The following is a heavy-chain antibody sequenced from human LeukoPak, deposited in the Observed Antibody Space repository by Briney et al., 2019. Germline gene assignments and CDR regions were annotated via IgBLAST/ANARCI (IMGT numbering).Heavy chain of an antibody. CDR3: ARKGQNYGSGSYYPVNWFDP. CDR1: GYTFTSYY. Sequence: ASVKVSCKASGYTFTSYYMHWVRQAPGQGLEWMGIINPSGGSTSYAQKFQGRVTMTRDMSTSTVYMELSSLRSEDTAVYYCARKGQNYGSGSYYPVNWFDPWGQGTLVTVSS. J-gene: IGHJ5*02. V-gene: IGHV1-46*01. D-gene: IGHD3-10*01. CDR2: INPSGGST.